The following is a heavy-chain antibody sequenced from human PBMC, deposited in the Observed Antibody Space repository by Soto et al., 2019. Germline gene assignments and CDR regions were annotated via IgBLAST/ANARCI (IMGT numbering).Heavy chain of an antibody. J-gene: IGHJ4*02. D-gene: IGHD3-9*01. CDR2: IDGSGAGA. Sequence: EVQLLESGGGLVQPGGSLRLSCAASGFTFRSYAMSWVRQAPGRGLECVSSIDGSGAGAYYADSVKGRFTISRDNSKNTLDLQMNSLSAEDTAVYYCANGDILTGSKEGWDYWGQGTLVTVSS. CDR1: GFTFRSYA. CDR3: ANGDILTGSKEGWDY. V-gene: IGHV3-23*01.